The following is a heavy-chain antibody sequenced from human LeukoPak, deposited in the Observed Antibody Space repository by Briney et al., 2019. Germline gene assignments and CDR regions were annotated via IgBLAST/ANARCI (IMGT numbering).Heavy chain of an antibody. D-gene: IGHD3-9*01. Sequence: SETLSLTRTVSGGSISSFFWSWIRQPPGKGLEWIGYVHSSGSTKYNPSLKSRLIISVDMSKNQFSLKLRSASVADTAVYYCARLAPGNYDILTGDPKVVFDYWGQGALVTVSS. CDR3: ARLAPGNYDILTGDPKVVFDY. CDR2: VHSSGST. V-gene: IGHV4-59*01. J-gene: IGHJ4*02. CDR1: GGSISSFF.